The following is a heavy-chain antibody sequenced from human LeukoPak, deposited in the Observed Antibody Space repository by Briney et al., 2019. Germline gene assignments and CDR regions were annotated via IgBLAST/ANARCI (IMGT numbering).Heavy chain of an antibody. V-gene: IGHV3-66*01. J-gene: IGHJ4*02. D-gene: IGHD4-17*01. CDR2: IYSGGST. CDR3: ARGYGDYERLLRTYYFDY. CDR1: GFTVSSNY. Sequence: GGSLRLSCAASGFTVSSNYMSWVRQAPGKGLEWVSVIYSGGSTYYADAVKSGFTISRDNSKNTLYLQMNSLRAEDTAVYYCARGYGDYERLLRTYYFDYWGQGTLVTVSS.